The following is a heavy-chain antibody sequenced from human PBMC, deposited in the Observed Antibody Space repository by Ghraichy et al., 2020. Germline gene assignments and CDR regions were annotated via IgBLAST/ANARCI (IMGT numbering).Heavy chain of an antibody. D-gene: IGHD2-15*01. CDR3: ARESHAANYYYYMDV. CDR1: GYTFTSYG. Sequence: ASVKVSCKASGYTFTSYGISWVRQAPGQGLEWMGWISAYNGNTNYAQKLQGRVTMTTDTSTSTAYMELRSLRSDDTAVYYCARESHAANYYYYMDVWGKGTTVTVSS. CDR2: ISAYNGNT. J-gene: IGHJ6*03. V-gene: IGHV1-18*01.